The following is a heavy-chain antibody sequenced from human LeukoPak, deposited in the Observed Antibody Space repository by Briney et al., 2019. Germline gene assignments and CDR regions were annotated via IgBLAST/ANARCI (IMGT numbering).Heavy chain of an antibody. CDR2: ISYDGSNK. CDR1: GFTFSSYA. CDR3: ARGEGYYDSSGPLKY. J-gene: IGHJ4*02. V-gene: IGHV3-30-3*01. Sequence: PGGSLRLSCAASGFTFSSYAMHWVRQAPGKGLEWVAVISYDGSNKYYADSVKGRFTISRDNSKNTLYLQMNSLRAEDTAVYYCARGEGYYDSSGPLKYWGQGTLVTVSS. D-gene: IGHD3-22*01.